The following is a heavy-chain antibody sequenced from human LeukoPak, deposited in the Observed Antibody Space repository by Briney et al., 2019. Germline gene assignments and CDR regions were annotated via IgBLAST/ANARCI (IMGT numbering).Heavy chain of an antibody. J-gene: IGHJ3*02. CDR1: GFTFSSYS. V-gene: IGHV3-21*01. CDR3: ARGAPITMIVVVSIDI. D-gene: IGHD3-22*01. Sequence: PGGSLTLSCAASGFTFSSYSMNWVRQAPGKGLEWVSSISSSSYIYYADSVKGRFTISRDNAKNSLYLQMNSLRAEDTAVYYCARGAPITMIVVVSIDIWGQGTRLTVSS. CDR2: ISSSSYI.